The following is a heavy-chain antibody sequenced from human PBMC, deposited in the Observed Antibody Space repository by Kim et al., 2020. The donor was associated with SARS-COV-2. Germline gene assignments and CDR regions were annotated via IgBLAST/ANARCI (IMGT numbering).Heavy chain of an antibody. V-gene: IGHV1-69*02. Sequence: IANSAQKFKGRVTITADKSTSTAYMELSSLRSEDTAVYYCARIVATGPDYWGQGTLVTVSS. J-gene: IGHJ4*02. CDR3: ARIVATGPDY. CDR2: IA. D-gene: IGHD5-12*01.